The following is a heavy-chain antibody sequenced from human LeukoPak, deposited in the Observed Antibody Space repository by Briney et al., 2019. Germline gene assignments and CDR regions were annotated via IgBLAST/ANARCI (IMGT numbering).Heavy chain of an antibody. CDR3: AKDRRMMSAYYGMDV. CDR1: GFTFWNYG. J-gene: IGHJ6*02. D-gene: IGHD3-16*01. CDR2: ISYDGRNQ. Sequence: GGSLRLSCEASGFTFWNYGVHWVRQAPGKGLEWVAVISYDGRNQHYADSVKGRFTISRDNSKNTVYLQLNSLRADDTAAYYCAKDRRMMSAYYGMDVWGQGTMVTVSS. V-gene: IGHV3-30*18.